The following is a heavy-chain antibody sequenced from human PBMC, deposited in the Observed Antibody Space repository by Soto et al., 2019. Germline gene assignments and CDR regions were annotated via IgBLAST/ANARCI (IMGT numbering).Heavy chain of an antibody. J-gene: IGHJ4*02. V-gene: IGHV4-30-4*01. CDR3: ARARGGSSKPLDFDY. D-gene: IGHD6-13*01. CDR1: GGSISSGDYY. CDR2: IYYSGST. Sequence: PSETLSLTCTVSGGSISSGDYYWSWIRQPPGKGLEWIGYIYYSGSTYYNPSLKSRVTISVDTSKNQFSLKLSSVTAADTAVYYCARARGGSSKPLDFDYWGQGTLVTVSS.